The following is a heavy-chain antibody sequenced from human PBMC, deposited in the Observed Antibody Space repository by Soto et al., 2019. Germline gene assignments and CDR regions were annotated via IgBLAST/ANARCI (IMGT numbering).Heavy chain of an antibody. D-gene: IGHD3-22*01. CDR1: GYNFTSHY. Sequence: ASVKVSCKASGYNFTSHYMHWVRQAPGQGLESMGIIYPRGGTTIYAQKFQGRVTMTRDTSTHTFYMELSSLRSEDTAMYYCARVGYSSTGTTFHYHGLEVWGEGTTVTVSS. J-gene: IGHJ6*04. V-gene: IGHV1-46*01. CDR2: IYPRGGTT. CDR3: ARVGYSSTGTTFHYHGLEV.